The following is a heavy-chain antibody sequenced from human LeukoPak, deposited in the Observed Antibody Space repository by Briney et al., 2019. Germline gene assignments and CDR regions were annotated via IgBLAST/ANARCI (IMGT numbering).Heavy chain of an antibody. CDR3: ARHGVDFWSGYYKGGWFDP. Sequence: ASVKVSCKASGYTFTGYYMHWVRQAPGQGLERMGWINPNSGGTNYAQKFQGRVTMTRDTSISTAYMELSRLRSDDTAVYYCARHGVDFWSGYYKGGWFDPWGQGTLVTVSS. D-gene: IGHD3-3*01. J-gene: IGHJ5*02. CDR2: INPNSGGT. CDR1: GYTFTGYY. V-gene: IGHV1-2*02.